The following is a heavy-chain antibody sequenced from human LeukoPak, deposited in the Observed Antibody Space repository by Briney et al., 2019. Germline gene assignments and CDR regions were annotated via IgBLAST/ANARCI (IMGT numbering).Heavy chain of an antibody. Sequence: SETLSLTCTVSGGSISSGGYYWSWIRQHPGKGLEWIGYIYYSGSTYYNPSLKSRVTISVDTSKNQFSLKLSSVTAADTAVYYCARDGRIQPLDYWGQGTLVTVSS. J-gene: IGHJ4*02. D-gene: IGHD5-18*01. CDR2: IYYSGST. CDR1: GGSISSGGYY. CDR3: ARDGRIQPLDY. V-gene: IGHV4-30-4*08.